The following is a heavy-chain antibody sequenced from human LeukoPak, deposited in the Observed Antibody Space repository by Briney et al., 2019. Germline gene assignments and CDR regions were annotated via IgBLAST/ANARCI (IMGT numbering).Heavy chain of an antibody. D-gene: IGHD5-18*01. V-gene: IGHV3-9*01. CDR1: GFTFDDYA. J-gene: IGHJ3*02. Sequence: GGSLRLSCAASGFTFDDYAMHWVRQAPGKGLEWVSGISWNSGSIGYADSVKGRFTISRDNAKNSLYLQMNSLRAEDTAVYYCANEGIQLFHAFDIWGQGTMVTVSS. CDR3: ANEGIQLFHAFDI. CDR2: ISWNSGSI.